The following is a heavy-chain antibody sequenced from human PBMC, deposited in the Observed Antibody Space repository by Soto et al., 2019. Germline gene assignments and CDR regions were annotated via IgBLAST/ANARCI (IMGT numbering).Heavy chain of an antibody. J-gene: IGHJ4*02. CDR2: IYYSGST. V-gene: IGHV4-59*01. Sequence: PSETLSLTCTVSGGSISSYYWSWLRQPPGKGLEWIGYIYYSGSTNYNPSLKSRVTISVDTSKNQFSLKLSSVTAADTAVYYCARWTTVTTFFDYWGQGTLVTVSS. D-gene: IGHD4-17*01. CDR1: GGSISSYY. CDR3: ARWTTVTTFFDY.